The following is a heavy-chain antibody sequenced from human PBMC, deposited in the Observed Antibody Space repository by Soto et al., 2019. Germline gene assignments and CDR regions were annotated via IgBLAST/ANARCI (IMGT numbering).Heavy chain of an antibody. J-gene: IGHJ5*02. CDR3: ARGADYDFWSGSATDWFDP. CDR2: IYYSGST. V-gene: IGHV4-59*01. Sequence: PSETLSLTCTVSGGSISSYYWSWIRQPPGKGLEWIGYIYYSGSTNYNPSLKSRVTISVDTSKNQFSLKLSSVTAADTAVYYCARGADYDFWSGSATDWFDPWGQGTLVTSPQ. D-gene: IGHD3-3*01. CDR1: GGSISSYY.